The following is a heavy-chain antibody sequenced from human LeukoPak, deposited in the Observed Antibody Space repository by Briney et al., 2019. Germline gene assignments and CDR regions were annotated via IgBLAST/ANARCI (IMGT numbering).Heavy chain of an antibody. V-gene: IGHV4-59*01. D-gene: IGHD6-6*01. Sequence: PSETLSLPCTVSGGSISSYYWSWIRQPPGKGLEWIGHIYSSGTTNYNPSLKSRVTMSVDTPKNQFSLKLSSVTAADTAVYYCARGGPTMAARRTFDYWGQGTLVTVSS. J-gene: IGHJ4*02. CDR3: ARGGPTMAARRTFDY. CDR2: IYSSGTT. CDR1: GGSISSYY.